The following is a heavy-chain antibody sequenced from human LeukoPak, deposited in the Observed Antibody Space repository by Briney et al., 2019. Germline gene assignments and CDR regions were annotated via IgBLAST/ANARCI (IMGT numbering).Heavy chain of an antibody. CDR2: IYHSGST. V-gene: IGHV4-59*08. CDR3: ARHAAFAEYQSHLTHFDY. Sequence: SETLSLTCTVSGGSISSYYWSWIRQPPGKRLEWLGYIYHSGSTNYNSSLKSRVTISVDTSKNQFSLKLSSVTAADTAVYYCARHAAFAEYQSHLTHFDYWGQGTLVTVCS. CDR1: GGSISSYY. J-gene: IGHJ4*02. D-gene: IGHD2-2*01.